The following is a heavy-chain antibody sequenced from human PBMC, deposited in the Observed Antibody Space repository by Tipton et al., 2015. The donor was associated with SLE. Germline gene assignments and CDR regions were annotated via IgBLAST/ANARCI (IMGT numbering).Heavy chain of an antibody. Sequence: TLSLTCTVSGGSISSGSYYWSWIRQPAGKGLEWIGRIYTSGSTNYNPSLKSRVTISVDTSKNQFSLRLSSVTAADTAVYYCARGGLTYGYYYYMDVWGKGTTVTVSS. CDR2: IYTSGST. CDR3: ARGGLTYGYYYYMDV. CDR1: GGSISSGSYY. J-gene: IGHJ6*03. D-gene: IGHD4-17*01. V-gene: IGHV4-61*02.